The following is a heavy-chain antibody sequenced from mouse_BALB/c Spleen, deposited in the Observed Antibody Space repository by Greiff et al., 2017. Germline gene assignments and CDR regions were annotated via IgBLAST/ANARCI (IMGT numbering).Heavy chain of an antibody. CDR3: ARLGITTAFAY. V-gene: IGHV3-2*02. D-gene: IGHD1-2*01. J-gene: IGHJ3*01. CDR1: GYSITSDYA. CDR2: ISYSGST. Sequence: VQLQQSGPGLVKPSQSLSLTCTVTGYSITSDYAWNWIRQFPGNKLEWMGYISYSGSTSYNPSLKSRISITRDTSKNQFFLQLNSVTTEDTATYYCARLGITTAFAYWGQGTLVTVSA.